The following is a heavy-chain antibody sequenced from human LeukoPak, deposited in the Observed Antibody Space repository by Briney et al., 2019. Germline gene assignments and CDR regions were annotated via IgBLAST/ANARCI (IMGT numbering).Heavy chain of an antibody. Sequence: SETLSLTCTVSGGSISSSSYYWGWIRQPPGKGLEWIGSIYYSGSTYYNPSLKSRVTISVDTSENQFSLKLSSVTAADTAVYYCARGSDIVATLVTWGQGTLVTVSS. J-gene: IGHJ5*02. V-gene: IGHV4-39*07. CDR3: ARGSDIVATLVT. D-gene: IGHD5-12*01. CDR1: GGSISSSSYY. CDR2: IYYSGST.